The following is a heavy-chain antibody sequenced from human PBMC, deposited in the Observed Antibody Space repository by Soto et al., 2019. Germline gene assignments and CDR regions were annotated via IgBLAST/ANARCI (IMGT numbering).Heavy chain of an antibody. Sequence: PSETLSLTCTVSGGSISIGGYYWTWIRQHPGKGLEWMGYMYYTGNSFYNPSLGSRLTMSVATSRNQFSLRLTSVTAADTAVYYCARADKVNCDGTTCYDFWGQGTPVTVSS. CDR3: ARADKVNCDGTTCYDF. V-gene: IGHV4-31*03. J-gene: IGHJ4*02. CDR2: MYYTGNS. CDR1: GGSISIGGYY. D-gene: IGHD2-2*01.